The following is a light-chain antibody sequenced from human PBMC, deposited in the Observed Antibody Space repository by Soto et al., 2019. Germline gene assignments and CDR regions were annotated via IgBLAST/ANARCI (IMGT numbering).Light chain of an antibody. Sequence: QSALTQPASVSGSPGQSITISCTATSSDVGAYNYVSWYQHHPGKAPKLMIYEVTNRPSGVSNRFSGSKSGNTASLTISGLQAEDEAEYYCSSYTTSNTPFVFGTGTKVTVL. CDR1: SSDVGAYNY. CDR2: EVT. J-gene: IGLJ1*01. V-gene: IGLV2-14*01. CDR3: SSYTTSNTPFV.